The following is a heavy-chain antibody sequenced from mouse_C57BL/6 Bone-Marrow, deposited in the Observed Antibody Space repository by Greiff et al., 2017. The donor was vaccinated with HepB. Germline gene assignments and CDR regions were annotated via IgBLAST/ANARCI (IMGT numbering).Heavy chain of an antibody. J-gene: IGHJ1*03. CDR2: IYPRSGNT. V-gene: IGHV1-81*01. D-gene: IGHD3-1*01. CDR1: GYTFTSYG. CDR3: ARKGATDWYFDV. Sequence: VMLVESGAELARPGASVKLSCKASGYTFTSYGISWVKQRTGQGLEWIGEIYPRSGNTYYNEKFKGKATLTADKSSSTAYMELRSLTSEDSAVYFCARKGATDWYFDVWGTGTTVTVSS.